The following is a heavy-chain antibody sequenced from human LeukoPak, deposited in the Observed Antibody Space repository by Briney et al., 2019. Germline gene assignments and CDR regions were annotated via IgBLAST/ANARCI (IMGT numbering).Heavy chain of an antibody. Sequence: ASVKVSCKASGYTFTTYYMHWVRQAPGQGLEWMGIINPNGGGTSYAQKFQGRVIMARDTSTSTVYMELSSLRSGDTAVYYCARGGVLVPAAMVFFYYYYYMDVWGKGTTVTISS. D-gene: IGHD2-2*01. CDR3: ARGGVLVPAAMVFFYYYYYMDV. J-gene: IGHJ6*03. CDR2: INPNGGGT. CDR1: GYTFTTYY. V-gene: IGHV1-46*01.